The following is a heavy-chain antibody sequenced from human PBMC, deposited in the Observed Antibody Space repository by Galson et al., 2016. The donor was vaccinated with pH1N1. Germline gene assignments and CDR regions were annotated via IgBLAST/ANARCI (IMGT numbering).Heavy chain of an antibody. D-gene: IGHD3-10*01. Sequence: SLRLSCAASGFTFSTFGMTWVRQAPDRGLEWVSFIRGKRFGQTTEHAASVKGRFTISRDDSKNTAYLQMNSLKADDTAIYYCTSLRFGHNWFDPWGQGSLVIVS. V-gene: IGHV3-49*04. CDR1: GFTFSTFG. J-gene: IGHJ5*02. CDR3: TSLRFGHNWFDP. CDR2: IRGKRFGQTT.